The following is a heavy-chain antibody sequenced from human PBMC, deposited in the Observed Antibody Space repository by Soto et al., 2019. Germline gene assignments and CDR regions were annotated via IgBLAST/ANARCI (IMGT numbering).Heavy chain of an antibody. Sequence: QVQLQESGPGLVKPSQTLSLTCTVSGGSISSGGYYWSWIRQHPGKGLEWIGYIYYSGSTYYNPSLKGRVTLSVDTSKNQVSQKLSSVTAADTAVYSCAREANELEVDYWGQGTLVTVSS. CDR1: GGSISSGGYY. D-gene: IGHD1-1*01. CDR3: AREANELEVDY. V-gene: IGHV4-31*03. CDR2: IYYSGST. J-gene: IGHJ4*02.